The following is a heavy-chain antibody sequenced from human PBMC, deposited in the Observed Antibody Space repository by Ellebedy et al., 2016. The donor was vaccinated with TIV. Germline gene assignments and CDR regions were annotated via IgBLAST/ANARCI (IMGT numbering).Heavy chain of an antibody. Sequence: SETLSLTCAVSGVSISSGDWWSWVRQPPGKGLEWIGEIYHSGSTYYNPSLRSRVTISVDTSKNQFSLKLSSVTAADTAVYYCARHSLTFCGGHCQRPYYYYYVMDVWGQGTTVTVSS. CDR2: IYHSGST. D-gene: IGHD2-21*02. J-gene: IGHJ6*02. CDR1: GVSISSGDW. CDR3: ARHSLTFCGGHCQRPYYYYYVMDV. V-gene: IGHV4-4*02.